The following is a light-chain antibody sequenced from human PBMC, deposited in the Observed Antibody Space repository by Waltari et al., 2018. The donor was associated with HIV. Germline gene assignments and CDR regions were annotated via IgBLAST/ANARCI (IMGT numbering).Light chain of an antibody. J-gene: IGLJ3*02. Sequence: QSVLTQPPSVSAAPGQKVTISCSGRTSNIGENYVSWYQQLPGTAPKLLIYGNDKRPSGIPARFSGSKSCTSATLYITGVQSGDGADYYCETWENSLSAGVFGGVTKLTVL. CDR1: TSNIGENY. CDR2: GND. CDR3: ETWENSLSAGV. V-gene: IGLV1-51*01.